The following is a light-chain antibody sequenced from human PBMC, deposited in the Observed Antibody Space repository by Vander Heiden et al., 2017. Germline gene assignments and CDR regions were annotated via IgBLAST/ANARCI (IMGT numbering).Light chain of an antibody. V-gene: IGKV3-11*01. CDR1: QSVSSS. J-gene: IGKJ4*01. CDR2: DAS. CDR3: QHRSWWPQGT. Sequence: EIVSPPSPATLSFSPGERATLSCRASQSVSSSLAWYQMKVGQAPRLLIYDASNRATGIPARFSGSGYGTDFTLTIRSLDPEDFAVYYCQHRSWWPQGTFGGGTKVEIK.